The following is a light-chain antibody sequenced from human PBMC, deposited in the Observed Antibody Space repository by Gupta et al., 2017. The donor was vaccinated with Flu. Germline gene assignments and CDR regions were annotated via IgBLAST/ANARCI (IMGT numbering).Light chain of an antibody. CDR1: QLISW. Sequence: RSASVGDRVTITCRASQLISWLAWYQQKPGKAPDLLIYKGSRLEDGVSSRFSGAGSGTEFTLTISNLQPDDFGTYYCQHYGTFGQGTKV. CDR3: QHYGT. J-gene: IGKJ1*01. CDR2: KGS. V-gene: IGKV1-5*03.